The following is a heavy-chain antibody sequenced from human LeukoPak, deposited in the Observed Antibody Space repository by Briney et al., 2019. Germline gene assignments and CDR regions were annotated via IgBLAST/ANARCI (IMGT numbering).Heavy chain of an antibody. CDR2: ISSSGSTI. CDR1: GFTFSSYE. D-gene: IGHD3-10*01. CDR3: ARVVTMVRVATHEWFDP. J-gene: IGHJ5*02. V-gene: IGHV3-48*03. Sequence: GGSLRLSCAASGFTFSSYEMNWVRQAPGKGLEWVSYISSSGSTIYYADSVKGRFTISRDNSKNTVYLQINSLRAEDTAMYYCARVVTMVRVATHEWFDPWGQGTLVTVSS.